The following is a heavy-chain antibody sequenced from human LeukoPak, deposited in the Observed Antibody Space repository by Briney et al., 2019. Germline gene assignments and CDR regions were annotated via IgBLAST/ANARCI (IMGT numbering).Heavy chain of an antibody. Sequence: PSETLSLTCTVSGGSISSGGYYWSWIRQHPGKGLEWIGYIYYSGSTYYTPSLKSRVIISVDTSKNQFSLKLSSVTAADTAVYYCASFYGSGSYHFDYWGQGTLVTVSS. CDR1: GGSISSGGYY. D-gene: IGHD3-10*01. J-gene: IGHJ4*02. V-gene: IGHV4-31*03. CDR3: ASFYGSGSYHFDY. CDR2: IYYSGST.